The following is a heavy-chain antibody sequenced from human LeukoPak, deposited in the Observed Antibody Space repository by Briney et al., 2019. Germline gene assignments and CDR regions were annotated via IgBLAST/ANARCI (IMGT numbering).Heavy chain of an antibody. V-gene: IGHV4-39*01. D-gene: IGHD6-13*01. J-gene: IGHJ4*02. CDR1: GGSIRSSSYY. Sequence: SETLSLTCTVSGGSIRSSSYYWGWIRQPPGKGLEWIGSIYYSGSTYYDPSLKSRVTISVDTSKNQFSLKLSSVTAADTAVYYCARTIAAAGGYYFDYWGQGTLVTVSS. CDR3: ARTIAAAGGYYFDY. CDR2: IYYSGST.